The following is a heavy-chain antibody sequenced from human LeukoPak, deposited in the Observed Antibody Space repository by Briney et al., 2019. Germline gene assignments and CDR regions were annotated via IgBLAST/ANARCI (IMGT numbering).Heavy chain of an antibody. CDR3: VAGSGGDEGEPYGFDY. V-gene: IGHV4-38-2*02. D-gene: IGHD3-16*01. CDR1: GYSISSGYY. Sequence: KPSETLSLTCTVSGYSISSGYYWGWIRQPPGKGLEWIGSIYHSGSNYYNPSLKSRVTISVDTSKNQFSLKLNSVTAADTAVYYCVAGSGGDEGEPYGFDYWGQGTLVTVYS. J-gene: IGHJ4*02. CDR2: IYHSGSN.